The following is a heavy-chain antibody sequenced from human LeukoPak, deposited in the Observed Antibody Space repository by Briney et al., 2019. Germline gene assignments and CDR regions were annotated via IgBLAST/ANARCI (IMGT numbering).Heavy chain of an antibody. CDR1: GGSISSYY. D-gene: IGHD3-22*01. CDR3: AKWRSGYPNYYFDY. V-gene: IGHV3-23*01. J-gene: IGHJ4*02. CDR2: LSYSGGST. Sequence: ETLSLTCTVSGGSISSYYWSWVRQAPGKGLEWVSGLSYSGGSTYYADSVKGRFIISRDNSKNTLYLQMNSLRAEDTAVYYCAKWRSGYPNYYFDYWGQGTLVTVSS.